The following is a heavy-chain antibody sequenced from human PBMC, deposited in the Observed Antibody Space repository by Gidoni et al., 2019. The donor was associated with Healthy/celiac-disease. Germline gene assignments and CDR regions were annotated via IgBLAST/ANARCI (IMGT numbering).Heavy chain of an antibody. CDR1: GFTFSIYA. Sequence: QVQLVESGGGVVQPGRSLRLSCAASGFTFSIYAMHWVRQAPGKGLEWVAVISYDGSNKYYADSVKGRFTISRDNSKNTLYLQMNSLRAEDTAVYYCARERGYCSSTSCYNWFDYWGQGTLVTVSS. CDR2: ISYDGSNK. D-gene: IGHD2-2*02. J-gene: IGHJ4*02. CDR3: ARERGYCSSTSCYNWFDY. V-gene: IGHV3-30-3*01.